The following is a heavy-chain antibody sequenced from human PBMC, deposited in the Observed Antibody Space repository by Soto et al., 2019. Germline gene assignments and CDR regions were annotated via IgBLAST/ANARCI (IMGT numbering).Heavy chain of an antibody. Sequence: SVKVSCKASGGTFSSYAISWVRQASGQGLEWMGGIIPIFGTANYAQKFQGRVTITADESTSTAYMELSSLRSEDTAVYYCARALVRLRSHPRYYYYGMDVWGQGTTVTVSS. CDR2: IIPIFGTA. D-gene: IGHD5-12*01. CDR3: ARALVRLRSHPRYYYYGMDV. CDR1: GGTFSSYA. J-gene: IGHJ6*02. V-gene: IGHV1-69*13.